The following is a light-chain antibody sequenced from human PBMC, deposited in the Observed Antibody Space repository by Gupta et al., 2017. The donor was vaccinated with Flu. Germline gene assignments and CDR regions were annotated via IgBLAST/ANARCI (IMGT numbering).Light chain of an antibody. Sequence: DIQMTQSPSSLSASVGDRVAITCRASQSISSFLNWYQQKPGKAPNLLISAASNLQSGVPSRFSGSGSGTDFTLTISSLQPEDFATYYCQQSSSIVYTFGQGTKVEI. CDR2: AAS. J-gene: IGKJ2*01. V-gene: IGKV1-39*01. CDR1: QSISSF. CDR3: QQSSSIVYT.